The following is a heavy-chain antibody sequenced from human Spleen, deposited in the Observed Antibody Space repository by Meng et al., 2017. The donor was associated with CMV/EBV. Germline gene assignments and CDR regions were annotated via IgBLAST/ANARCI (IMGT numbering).Heavy chain of an antibody. CDR3: ARDRVAARPTNRYYYYYYGMDV. Sequence: GESLKISYAASGFTFSSYEMNWVRQAPGKGLEWVSYISSSGSTIYYADSVKGRFTISRDNAKNSLYLQMNSLRAEDTAVYYCARDRVAARPTNRYYYYYYGMDVWGQGTTVTVSS. CDR1: GFTFSSYE. J-gene: IGHJ6*02. V-gene: IGHV3-48*03. D-gene: IGHD6-13*01. CDR2: ISSSGSTI.